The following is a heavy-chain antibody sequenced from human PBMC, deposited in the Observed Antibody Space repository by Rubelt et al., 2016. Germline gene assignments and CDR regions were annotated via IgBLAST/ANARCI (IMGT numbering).Heavy chain of an antibody. CDR1: GGSISSSSYY. CDR2: INHSGST. V-gene: IGHV4-39*07. CDR3: SALRMYSKYGMDV. D-gene: IGHD2-8*01. J-gene: IGHJ6*02. Sequence: QLQLQESGPGLVKPSETLSLTCTVSGGSISSSSYYWSWIRQPPGKGLEWIGEINHSGSTNYNPSLKSRVSISVDTTKNQFSLKLSSVTAAVTDVYYCSALRMYSKYGMDVWGQGTTVTVSS.